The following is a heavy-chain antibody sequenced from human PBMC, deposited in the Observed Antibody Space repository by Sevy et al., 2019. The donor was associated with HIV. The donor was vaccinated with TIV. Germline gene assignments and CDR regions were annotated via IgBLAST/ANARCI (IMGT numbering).Heavy chain of an antibody. CDR3: ARGGYCTNNVCYGSIDY. J-gene: IGHJ4*02. D-gene: IGHD2-8*01. V-gene: IGHV3-33*01. Sequence: GGSLRLSCVASGFTFRSYGMHWVRQAPGKGLEWVAVIWDNGSKKYYADSVKGRFTISRDNSKNTLYLQMNSLRAEDTAVYCCARGGYCTNNVCYGSIDYWGRGTLVTVSS. CDR2: IWDNGSKK. CDR1: GFTFRSYG.